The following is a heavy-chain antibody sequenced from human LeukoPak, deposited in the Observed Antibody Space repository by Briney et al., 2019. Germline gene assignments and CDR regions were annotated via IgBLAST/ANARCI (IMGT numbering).Heavy chain of an antibody. D-gene: IGHD6-13*01. CDR1: GGSISSGDYY. Sequence: SETLSLTCTVSGGSISSGDYYWSWIRQPPGKGLGWIGYIYYSGSTCYNPSLKSRVTISVDTSKNQFSLKLSSVTAADTAVYYCARTYSSSWYDYWGQGTLVTVSS. V-gene: IGHV4-30-4*01. CDR2: IYYSGST. J-gene: IGHJ4*02. CDR3: ARTYSSSWYDY.